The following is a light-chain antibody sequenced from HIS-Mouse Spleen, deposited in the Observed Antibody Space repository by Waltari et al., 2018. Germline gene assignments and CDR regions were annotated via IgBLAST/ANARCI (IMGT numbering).Light chain of an antibody. V-gene: IGLV2-8*01. CDR2: EVS. J-gene: IGLJ2*01. Sequence: QSALTQPPSASGSPGQSVTISCTGTSSDVGGYHYVSWYQQHPGQAPKLMIYEVSKRPSGVPDRFSGSKSGNTASLTVSGLQAEDEADYYCSSYAGSNNFVVFGGGTKLTVL. CDR3: SSYAGSNNFVV. CDR1: SSDVGGYHY.